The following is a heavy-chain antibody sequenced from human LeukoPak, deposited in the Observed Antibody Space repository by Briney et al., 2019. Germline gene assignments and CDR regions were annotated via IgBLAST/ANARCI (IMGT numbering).Heavy chain of an antibody. Sequence: SETLSLTCTVSGGSISSHYWSWIRQPPGKGLEWIGYIYYSGSTNYNPSLKSRVTISVDTSKNQFSLKLSSVTAADTAVYYCARGGVLWFGELQNWFDPWGQGTLVTVSS. CDR3: ARGGVLWFGELQNWFDP. V-gene: IGHV4-59*11. CDR2: IYYSGST. J-gene: IGHJ5*02. D-gene: IGHD3-10*01. CDR1: GGSISSHY.